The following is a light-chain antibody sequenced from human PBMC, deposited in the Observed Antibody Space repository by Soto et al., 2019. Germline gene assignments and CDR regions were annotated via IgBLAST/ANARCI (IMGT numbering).Light chain of an antibody. CDR1: SSDVSGYNY. V-gene: IGLV2-14*03. CDR2: DVS. J-gene: IGLJ1*01. CDR3: SSYTTSNTRQIV. Sequence: QSALTQPASVSGSPGQSINISCTGTSSDVSGYNYVSWYQHHPGKAPKLIIYDVSNRPSGVSNPFSGSKSGNTASLTISGLQPEDEADYYCSSYTTSNTRQIVFGTGTKLTVL.